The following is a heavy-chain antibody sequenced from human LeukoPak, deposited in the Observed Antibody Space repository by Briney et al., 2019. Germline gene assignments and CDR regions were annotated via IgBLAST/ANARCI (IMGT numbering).Heavy chain of an antibody. CDR1: GFTFDDYA. CDR2: ISWNGGSI. J-gene: IGHJ4*02. V-gene: IGHV3-9*01. Sequence: PGGSLRLSCAASGFTFDDYAMHWVRQAPGKGLEWGSGISWNGGSIGYADSVKGRFTISRDNAKNSLYLQMNSLRAEDTALYSCAKGPVDTAMAYYFDYWGQGTLVTVSS. CDR3: AKGPVDTAMAYYFDY. D-gene: IGHD5-18*01.